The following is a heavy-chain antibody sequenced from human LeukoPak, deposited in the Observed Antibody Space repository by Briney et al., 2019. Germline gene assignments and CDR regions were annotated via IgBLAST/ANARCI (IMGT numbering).Heavy chain of an antibody. D-gene: IGHD3-22*01. V-gene: IGHV4-4*02. CDR1: GGSILTTNW. CDR2: VHLSGTT. J-gene: IGHJ4*02. CDR3: ARGRRFNYYDSSGYSRFDY. Sequence: SETLSLTCAVPGGSILTTNWWSWVRQPPGKGLEWIGEVHLSGTTNYNPSLKSRVTISVDTSKNQFSLKLSSVTAADTAVYYCARGRRFNYYDSSGYSRFDYWGQGTLVTVSS.